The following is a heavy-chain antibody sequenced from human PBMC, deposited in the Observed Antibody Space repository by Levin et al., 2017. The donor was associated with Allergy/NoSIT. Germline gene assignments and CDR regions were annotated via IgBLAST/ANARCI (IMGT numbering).Heavy chain of an antibody. CDR2: IIPIFGTA. J-gene: IGHJ6*02. D-gene: IGHD2-2*01. Sequence: SVKVSCKASGGTFSSYAISWVRQAPGQGLEWMGGIIPIFGTANYAQKFQGRVTITADESTSTAYMELSSLRSEDTAVYYCARHSPSSSGQLLAYYYYGMDVWGQGTTVTVSS. V-gene: IGHV1-69*13. CDR3: ARHSPSSSGQLLAYYYYGMDV. CDR1: GGTFSSYA.